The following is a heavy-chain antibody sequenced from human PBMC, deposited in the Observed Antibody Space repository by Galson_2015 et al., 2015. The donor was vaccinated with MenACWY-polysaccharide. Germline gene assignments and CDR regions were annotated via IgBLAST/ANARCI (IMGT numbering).Heavy chain of an antibody. CDR2: IKKDGSEK. CDR1: GLTFSNWW. J-gene: IGHJ6*02. CDR3: ARGHLGLGL. D-gene: IGHD7-27*01. Sequence: SLRLSCAASGLTFSNWWMTWVRQAPGKGLEWVASIKKDGSEKYYMDSVKGRFAISRDNAKDSLYLQMNSLRADDTAVYFCARGHLGLGLWGQGTTVTVSS. V-gene: IGHV3-7*01.